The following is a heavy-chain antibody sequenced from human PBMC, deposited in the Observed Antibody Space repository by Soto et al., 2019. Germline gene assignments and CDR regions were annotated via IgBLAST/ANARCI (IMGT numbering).Heavy chain of an antibody. CDR2: MNPNSGNT. CDR3: ARGVRGYSGYSNYYYYYMDV. CDR1: GYTFTSYD. Sequence: GASVNVYCKASGYTFTSYDINWVRQATGQGLEWMGWMNPNSGNTGYAQKFQGRVTMTRNTSISTAYMELSSLRSEDTAVYYCARGVRGYSGYSNYYYYYMDVWGKGTTVTVSS. D-gene: IGHD5-12*01. J-gene: IGHJ6*03. V-gene: IGHV1-8*01.